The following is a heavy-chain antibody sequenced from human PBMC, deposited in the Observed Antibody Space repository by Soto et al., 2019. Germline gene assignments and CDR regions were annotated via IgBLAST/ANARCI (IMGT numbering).Heavy chain of an antibody. Sequence: PGGSLRLSCAASGFTFSSYAMSWVRQAPGKGLEWVSAISGSGGSTYYADSVKGRFTISRDNSKNTLYLQMNSLRAEDTAVYYCASASRSDYGDYYYYYYYMDVWGKGTTVTVSS. CDR1: GFTFSSYA. CDR3: ASASRSDYGDYYYYYYYMDV. CDR2: ISGSGGST. J-gene: IGHJ6*03. V-gene: IGHV3-23*01. D-gene: IGHD4-17*01.